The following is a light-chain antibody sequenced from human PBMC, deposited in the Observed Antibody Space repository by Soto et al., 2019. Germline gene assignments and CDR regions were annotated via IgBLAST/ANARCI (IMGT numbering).Light chain of an antibody. CDR1: QGISQY. CDR2: ASS. J-gene: IGKJ2*02. CDR3: QQTYTTPCT. Sequence: DIQMTQSPSSLSASVGDRVTITCRASQGISQYLNCYQHKPGKAPKLLIFASSTLHSGVPSRFSGSGSGTDFTLTISALQPEDFATYYCQQTYTTPCTFGQGTKLETK. V-gene: IGKV1-39*01.